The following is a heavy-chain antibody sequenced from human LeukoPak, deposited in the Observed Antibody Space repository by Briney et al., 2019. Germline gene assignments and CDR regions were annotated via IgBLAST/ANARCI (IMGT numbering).Heavy chain of an antibody. CDR1: GGSISSGGYY. CDR3: ARGGIAAAARLNWFDP. J-gene: IGHJ5*02. CDR2: IYYSGST. Sequence: SQTLSLTCTVSGGSISSGGYYWSWIRQHPGKGLEWIGYIYYSGSTYYNPSLKSRVTISVDTSKNQFSLKLSSVTAADTAVYYWARGGIAAAARLNWFDPWGQGTLVTVSS. D-gene: IGHD6-13*01. V-gene: IGHV4-31*03.